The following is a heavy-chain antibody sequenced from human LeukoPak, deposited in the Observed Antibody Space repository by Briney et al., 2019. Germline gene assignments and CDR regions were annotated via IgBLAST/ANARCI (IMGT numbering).Heavy chain of an antibody. CDR3: ARTTYDFWSGYYHFDY. CDR1: GYTFTSYD. J-gene: IGHJ4*02. CDR2: VNPNSGNT. D-gene: IGHD3-3*01. V-gene: IGHV1-8*03. Sequence: ASVKVSCKASGYTFTSYDINWVRQATGQGLEWMGWVNPNSGNTGYAQKFQGRVTITRNTSISTAYMELSSLRSEDTAVYYCARTTYDFWSGYYHFDYWGQGTLVTVSS.